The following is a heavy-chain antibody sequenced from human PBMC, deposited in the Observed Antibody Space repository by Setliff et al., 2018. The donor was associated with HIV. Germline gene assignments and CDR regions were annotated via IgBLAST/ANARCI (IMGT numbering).Heavy chain of an antibody. J-gene: IGHJ3*02. D-gene: IGHD3-22*01. Sequence: SETLSLTCTVSGGSTSNGYWSWIRQPPGKGLEWIGYIYDSGSPKYNPSLKSRVTISIDTSKSQISLKLTSVTAADTAMYHCARVYYFDSSGYYQRGDVFDIWGQGTMVTVSS. V-gene: IGHV4-59*01. CDR1: GGSTSNGY. CDR3: ARVYYFDSSGYYQRGDVFDI. CDR2: IYDSGSP.